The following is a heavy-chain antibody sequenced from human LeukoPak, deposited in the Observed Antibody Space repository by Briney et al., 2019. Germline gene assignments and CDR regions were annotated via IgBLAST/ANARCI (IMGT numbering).Heavy chain of an antibody. CDR3: ARNSGSYNPIDY. D-gene: IGHD1-26*01. V-gene: IGHV1-46*01. Sequence: GASVKVSCKASGYTFTSYYIHWVRQAPGQGLERMGIINPSGGSTSYAQKFQGRVTMTRDTSTSTVYMELSSLRSEDTAVYYCARNSGSYNPIDYWGQGTLVTVSS. CDR2: INPSGGST. CDR1: GYTFTSYY. J-gene: IGHJ4*02.